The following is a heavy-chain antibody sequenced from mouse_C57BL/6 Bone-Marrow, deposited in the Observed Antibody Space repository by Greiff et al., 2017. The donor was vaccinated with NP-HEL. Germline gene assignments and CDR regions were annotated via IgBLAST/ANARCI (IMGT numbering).Heavy chain of an antibody. Sequence: EVQVVESGGDLVKPGGSLKLSCAASGFTFSSYGMSWVRQTPDKRLEWVATISSGGSSTYYPHSVKGRFTISRDNAKNTKYLKMLNMKSEDTATYYCARPDDYNIAWFAYWGQGTLVTVSA. V-gene: IGHV5-6*01. CDR1: GFTFSSYG. CDR3: ARPDDYNIAWFAY. D-gene: IGHD2-4*01. CDR2: ISSGGSST. J-gene: IGHJ3*01.